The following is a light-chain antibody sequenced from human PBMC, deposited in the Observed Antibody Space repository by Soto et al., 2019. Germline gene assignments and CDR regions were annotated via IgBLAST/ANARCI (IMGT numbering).Light chain of an antibody. CDR3: LTWDDSLDGYV. CDR2: SNN. CDR1: TSNIGSNA. V-gene: IGLV1-44*01. J-gene: IGLJ1*01. Sequence: QSVLTQPPSASGTPGQSVTISCSGSTSNIGSNALNWFQQFPTTAPKLLIFSNNQRPSGVPARFSGSKSGTSASLAISGLQSEDEADYYCLTWDDSLDGYVFGTGTKLTVL.